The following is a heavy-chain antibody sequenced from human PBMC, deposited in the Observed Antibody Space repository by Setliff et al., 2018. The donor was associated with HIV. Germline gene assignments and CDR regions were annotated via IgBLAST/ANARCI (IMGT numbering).Heavy chain of an antibody. CDR2: IDSNNGNR. V-gene: IGHV1-18*01. CDR1: GYRLSTYA. D-gene: IGHD3-10*01. Sequence: ASVKVSCKASGYRLSTYAISWVRQAPGQGLEWMGWIDSNNGNRNFAQKFRGRVTMTTDISTNTAYMEVRSLSFDDTAVYYCARQITMVRGVYQPYYYYYMDVLGKGTTVTVSS. CDR3: ARQITMVRGVYQPYYYYYMDV. J-gene: IGHJ6*03.